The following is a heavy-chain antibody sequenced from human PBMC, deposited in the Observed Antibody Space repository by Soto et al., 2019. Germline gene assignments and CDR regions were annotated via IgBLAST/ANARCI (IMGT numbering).Heavy chain of an antibody. Sequence: GGSLRLSCAASGFTFSSYAMHWVRQAPGKGLEWVAVISYDGSNKYYADSVKGRFTISRDNSKNTLYLQMNSLRAEDTSVYYCARDSAGYSSSWYPSVDYYYYYMDVWGKGTTVTVSS. V-gene: IGHV3-30*04. CDR1: GFTFSSYA. CDR3: ARDSAGYSSSWYPSVDYYYYYMDV. D-gene: IGHD6-13*01. CDR2: ISYDGSNK. J-gene: IGHJ6*03.